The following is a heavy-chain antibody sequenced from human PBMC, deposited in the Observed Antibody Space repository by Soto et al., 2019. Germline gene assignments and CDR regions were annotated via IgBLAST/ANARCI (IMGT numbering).Heavy chain of an antibody. Sequence: GASVKVSCKASGYTFTSYDINWVRQATGQGLEWMGWMNPNSGNTGYAQKFQGRVTMTRNTSISTAYMELSSLRSEDTAVYYCARGFSGYDYGGYYYYYYMDVWGKGTTVTVSS. D-gene: IGHD5-12*01. CDR1: GYTFTSYD. V-gene: IGHV1-8*01. CDR3: ARGFSGYDYGGYYYYYYMDV. CDR2: MNPNSGNT. J-gene: IGHJ6*03.